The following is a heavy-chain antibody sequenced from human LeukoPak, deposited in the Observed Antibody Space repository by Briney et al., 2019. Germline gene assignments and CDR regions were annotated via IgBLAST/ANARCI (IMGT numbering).Heavy chain of an antibody. Sequence: PGGSLRLSCAASGFTSSSYWMSWVRQAPGKGLEWVANIKQDGREKYYMDSVKGRFTISKDNVKNSLYLQMNSLRAEDTAVYYCARPFGSAGAFDIWGQGTMVTVSS. CDR3: ARPFGSAGAFDI. CDR1: GFTSSSYW. CDR2: IKQDGREK. V-gene: IGHV3-7*01. D-gene: IGHD3-10*01. J-gene: IGHJ3*02.